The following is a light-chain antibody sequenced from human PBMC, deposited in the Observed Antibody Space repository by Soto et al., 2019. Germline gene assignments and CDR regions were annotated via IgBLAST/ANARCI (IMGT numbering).Light chain of an antibody. CDR3: ISYTATRHHA. CDR2: GVS. Sequence: QSALTQPASVSGSPGQSITISCTGTSSDVGGYNYVSWYQHHPGKAPKLIISGVSNRHSGVSTRFSGSKSDNTASLTISGLQAVVEADYYLISYTATRHHAFGTGTKVTVL. V-gene: IGLV2-14*03. J-gene: IGLJ1*01. CDR1: SSDVGGYNY.